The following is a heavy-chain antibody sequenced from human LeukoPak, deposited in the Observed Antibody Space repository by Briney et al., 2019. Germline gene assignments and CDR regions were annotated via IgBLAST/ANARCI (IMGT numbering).Heavy chain of an antibody. Sequence: PGGSLRLSCAATGFTLSTYSMNWVRQAPGKGLEWVSYISSTSTTIYYADSLKGRFTISRDNTKNSLYLQMNGLRAEDTAVYYCARDGTGPVAGRGVGYWGQGTLVTVSS. D-gene: IGHD6-19*01. CDR1: GFTLSTYS. CDR2: ISSTSTTI. V-gene: IGHV3-48*04. CDR3: ARDGTGPVAGRGVGY. J-gene: IGHJ4*02.